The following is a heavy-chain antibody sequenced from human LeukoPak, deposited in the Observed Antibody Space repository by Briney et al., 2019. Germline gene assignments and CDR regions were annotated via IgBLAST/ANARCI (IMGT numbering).Heavy chain of an antibody. CDR1: VFTFSSYA. J-gene: IGHJ4*02. Sequence: GGSLRLSCAASVFTFSSYAMSWVRQPPGKGLEWVSAISGGGGSTYYADSVKGRFTISRDNSKNTLYLQMNSLRAEDTAVYYCAKDWQGSGSYYKSFAHWGPGTLVTVSS. V-gene: IGHV3-23*01. CDR2: ISGGGGST. CDR3: AKDWQGSGSYYKSFAH. D-gene: IGHD3-10*01.